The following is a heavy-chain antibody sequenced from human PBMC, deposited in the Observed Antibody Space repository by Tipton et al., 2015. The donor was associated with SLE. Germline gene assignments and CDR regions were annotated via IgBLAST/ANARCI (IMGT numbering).Heavy chain of an antibody. CDR2: IYYSGST. D-gene: IGHD6-13*01. J-gene: IGHJ2*01. V-gene: IGHV4-61*01. Sequence: TLSLTCTVSGGSISSGSYYWSWIRQPPGKGLEWIGYIYYSGSTNYNPSPKSRVTISVDTSKNQFSLKLSSVTAADTAVYYCARGGQQLVRENWYFDLWGRGTLVTVSS. CDR3: ARGGQQLVRENWYFDL. CDR1: GGSISSGSYY.